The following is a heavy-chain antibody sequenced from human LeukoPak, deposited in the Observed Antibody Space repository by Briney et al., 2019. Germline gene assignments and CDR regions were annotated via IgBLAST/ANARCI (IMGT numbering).Heavy chain of an antibody. D-gene: IGHD2-2*01. CDR3: ARDVVVVVPAAILRWFDP. CDR2: IYYSGST. J-gene: IGHJ5*02. CDR1: GGSISSYY. V-gene: IGHV4-59*01. Sequence: PSETLSLTCTVSGGSISSYYWSWIRQPPGKGLEWIGYIYYSGSTNYNPSLKSRVTISVDTSKNQFSLKLNSVTAADTAVYYCARDVVVVVPAAILRWFDPWGQGTLVTVSS.